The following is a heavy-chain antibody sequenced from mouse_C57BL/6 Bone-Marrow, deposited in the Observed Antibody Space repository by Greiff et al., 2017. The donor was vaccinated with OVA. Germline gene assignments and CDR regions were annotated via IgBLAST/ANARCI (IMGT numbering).Heavy chain of an antibody. CDR3: AREGGFDY. Sequence: VQLQQSGAELVRPGTSVKVSCKASGYAFTNYLIEWVKQRPGQGLAWIGVINPGSGGTHYNEKFKGKATLTADKSSSTAYMQLSSLTSEDSAVYFCAREGGFDYWGQGTTLTVSS. V-gene: IGHV1-54*01. CDR1: GYAFTNYL. CDR2: INPGSGGT. J-gene: IGHJ2*01.